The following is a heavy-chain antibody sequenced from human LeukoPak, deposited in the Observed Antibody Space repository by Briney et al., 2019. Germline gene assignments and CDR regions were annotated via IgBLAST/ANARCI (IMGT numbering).Heavy chain of an antibody. D-gene: IGHD4-23*01. CDR2: IKEDGSEK. CDR1: GFMFSSYW. CDR3: ARGYGGNWGYYYYYMDV. J-gene: IGHJ6*03. V-gene: IGHV3-7*01. Sequence: GGSLRLSCAASGFMFSSYWMSWVRQAPGKGLEWVADIKEDGSEKSYVDSVKGRFTISRDNAKNSLYLQMNTLRAEDTAVYYCARGYGGNWGYYYYYMDVWGKGTTVTVSS.